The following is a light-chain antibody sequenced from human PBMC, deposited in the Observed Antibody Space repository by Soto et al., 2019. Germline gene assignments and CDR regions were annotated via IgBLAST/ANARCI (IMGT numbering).Light chain of an antibody. CDR2: QTS. Sequence: EIVMTQSPATLSVSPGERATLSCRASQSVSSNLAWYQQKPGQAPRLLIYQTSIRAAGIPARFSGSGSGTDFTLTISSVDPEDFAVYYCQQRSDWPPITFGQGTRLEIK. V-gene: IGKV3-11*01. J-gene: IGKJ5*01. CDR3: QQRSDWPPIT. CDR1: QSVSSN.